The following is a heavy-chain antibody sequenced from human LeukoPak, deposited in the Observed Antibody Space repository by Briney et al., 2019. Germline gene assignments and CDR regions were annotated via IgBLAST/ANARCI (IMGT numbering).Heavy chain of an antibody. J-gene: IGHJ4*02. V-gene: IGHV1-46*01. CDR2: INPSGGST. CDR3: ATGAQSGDLGY. CDR1: GYTFTSYY. Sequence: GASVTVSFKASGYTFTSYYMHWVRQAPGQGLEWMGIINPSGGSTSYAQKFQGRVTMTEDTSTDTAYMELSSLRSEDTAVYYCATGAQSGDLGYWGQGTLVTVSS. D-gene: IGHD4-17*01.